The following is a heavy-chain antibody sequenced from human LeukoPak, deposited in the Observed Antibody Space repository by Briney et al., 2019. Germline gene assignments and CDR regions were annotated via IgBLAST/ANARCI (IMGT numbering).Heavy chain of an antibody. Sequence: PSETLSLTCTVSGGSIRSSYYYWGWIRQPPGKGLEWIGSIYDSGSTNYNPSLKSRVTILIDTSKNQFSLKLSSVTAADTAVYYCARGLRGEVATIARYWGQGTLVTVSS. CDR3: ARGLRGEVATIARY. J-gene: IGHJ4*02. CDR2: IYDSGST. V-gene: IGHV4-39*07. CDR1: GGSIRSSYYY. D-gene: IGHD5-24*01.